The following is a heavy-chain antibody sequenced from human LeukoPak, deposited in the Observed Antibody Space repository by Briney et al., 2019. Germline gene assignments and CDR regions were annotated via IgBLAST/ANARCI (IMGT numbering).Heavy chain of an antibody. J-gene: IGHJ4*02. D-gene: IGHD6-13*01. V-gene: IGHV3-33*01. Sequence: PGMSLRLSCAASGFTFSSYGMHRVRQAPGKGLERVAVIWYDGSNKYYADSVKGRFTISRDNSKNTLYLQMNSLRAEDTAVYYCARATYSSSWYGVDYWGQGTLVTVSS. CDR2: IWYDGSNK. CDR1: GFTFSSYG. CDR3: ARATYSSSWYGVDY.